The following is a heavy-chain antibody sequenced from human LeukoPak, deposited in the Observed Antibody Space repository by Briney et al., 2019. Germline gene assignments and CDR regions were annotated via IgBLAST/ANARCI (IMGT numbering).Heavy chain of an antibody. V-gene: IGHV5-51*01. Sequence: GESLKISCKAYGYRFTSNWIGWVRQMPGKGLEWMGIIYPGDSDTRYSPSFQGQVTISADKSISTAYLQWSSLKASDTAMYYCARLGKLSGSGSGSLDYWGQGTLVTVSS. J-gene: IGHJ4*02. D-gene: IGHD3-10*01. CDR2: IYPGDSDT. CDR3: ARLGKLSGSGSGSLDY. CDR1: GYRFTSNW.